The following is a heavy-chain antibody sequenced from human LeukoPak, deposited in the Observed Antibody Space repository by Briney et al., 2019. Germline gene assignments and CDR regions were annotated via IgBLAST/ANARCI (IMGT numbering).Heavy chain of an antibody. CDR1: GFTFDDYA. J-gene: IGHJ4*02. V-gene: IGHV3-9*01. CDR2: ISWNSGSI. D-gene: IGHD3-16*02. Sequence: GGSLRLSCAASGFTFDDYAMHWVRQAPGKGLEWVSGISWNSGSIGYADSVKGRFTISRDNAKNSLYLQMNSLRAEDTALYYCAKSTSLRLGELSLPDYWGQGTLVTVSS. CDR3: AKSTSLRLGELSLPDY.